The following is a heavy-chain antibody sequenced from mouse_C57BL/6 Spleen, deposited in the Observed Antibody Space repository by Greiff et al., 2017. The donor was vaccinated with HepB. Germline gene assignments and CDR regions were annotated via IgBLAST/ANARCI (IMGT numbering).Heavy chain of an antibody. CDR2: IYPGSGST. CDR3: ARSDYGNPYFDY. V-gene: IGHV1-55*01. Sequence: VQLQQPGAELVKPGASVKMSCKASGYTFTSYWITWVKQRPGQGLEWIGDIYPGSGSTNYNEKFKSKATLTVDTSSSTAYMQLSSLTSEDSAFYYCARSDYGNPYFDYWGQGTTLTVSS. CDR1: GYTFTSYW. D-gene: IGHD2-1*01. J-gene: IGHJ2*01.